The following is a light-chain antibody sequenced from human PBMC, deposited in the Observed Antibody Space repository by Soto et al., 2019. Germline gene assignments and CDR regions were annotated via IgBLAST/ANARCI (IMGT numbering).Light chain of an antibody. V-gene: IGKV3-11*01. CDR2: DAS. Sequence: EIVLTQSPATLSLSPGERATLSCRTSQSVSSYFAWYQQKPGRAPRLLIYDASNRAPGIPARFIGSGSGTDFTLTISSLEPEDFAVYYCQQRSNWPITFGQGTRLEIK. J-gene: IGKJ5*01. CDR3: QQRSNWPIT. CDR1: QSVSSY.